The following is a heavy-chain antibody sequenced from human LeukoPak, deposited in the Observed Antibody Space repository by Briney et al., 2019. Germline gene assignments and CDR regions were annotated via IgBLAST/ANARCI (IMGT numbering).Heavy chain of an antibody. CDR3: ARRIYYYDSSGFQSLDP. D-gene: IGHD3-22*01. CDR2: IYTSGTT. V-gene: IGHV4-4*07. CDR1: GDFISTYY. J-gene: IGHJ5*02. Sequence: PSETLSLTCTVSGDFISTYYWSWIRQPAGKGLEWVGRIYTSGTTNYNPSLKSRVTMSVDTSKNQFSLKLSSVTAADTAVYYCARRIYYYDSSGFQSLDPWGQGTLVTVSS.